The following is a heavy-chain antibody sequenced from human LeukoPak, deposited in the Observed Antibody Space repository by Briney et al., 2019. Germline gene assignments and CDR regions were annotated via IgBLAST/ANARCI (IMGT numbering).Heavy chain of an antibody. CDR3: ARDVRSNSVYYFDH. CDR2: INAYNGDT. J-gene: IGHJ4*02. V-gene: IGHV1-18*01. CDR1: GYTFTTYS. Sequence: ASVKVSCKASGYTFTTYSISWVRQAPGQGLEWMAWINAYNGDTNFAQRLQGRVTVTTDTSTSTAYMELRSLISDDTAVYYCARDVRSNSVYYFDHWGQGTLVTVSS. D-gene: IGHD1-1*01.